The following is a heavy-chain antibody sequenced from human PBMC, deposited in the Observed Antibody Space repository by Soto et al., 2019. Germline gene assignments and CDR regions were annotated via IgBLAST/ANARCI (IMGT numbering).Heavy chain of an antibody. CDR2: ITYNGRT. J-gene: IGHJ5*02. V-gene: IGHV4-31*03. CDR1: GDSINSDSVY. Sequence: QVHLQESGPGLVKPSQTLSLTCSVNGDSINSDSVYWSWIRQSPGKGLEYIGYITYNGRTFYNPSLKSRVTMSVDTPKNQFSLEVWSVTAADTAVYYCARERQVGPSSGRFDPWGQGTLVTVST. CDR3: ARERQVGPSSGRFDP.